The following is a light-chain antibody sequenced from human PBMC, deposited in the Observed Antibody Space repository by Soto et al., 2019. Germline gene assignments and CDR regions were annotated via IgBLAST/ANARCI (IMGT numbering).Light chain of an antibody. J-gene: IGKJ1*01. V-gene: IGKV3-15*01. CDR3: QQYNNWPRT. CDR1: QSGRST. CDR2: CAS. Sequence: EIVMTQSPATLSVSPGERATLXCRASQSGRSTLAWHQQKLGLAPRLLIYCASTRAHGSPARFSGSGSVTEFTRTISSLQSEDFAVYYGQQYNNWPRTFGQGTKVDIK.